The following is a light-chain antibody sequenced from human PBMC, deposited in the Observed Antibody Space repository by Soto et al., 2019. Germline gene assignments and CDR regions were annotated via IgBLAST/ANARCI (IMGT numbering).Light chain of an antibody. J-gene: IGKJ1*01. CDR1: QSVNNKY. Sequence: EIVLMQSPGTLSLSPGERATLSCRASQSVNNKYLAWYQQKPGQAPRLLIYGAYNRATGIPDRFCGSRSGTDFTLTISGLEPEDFGVYFCQQYATSPWTFGQGTSVDLK. V-gene: IGKV3-20*01. CDR2: GAY. CDR3: QQYATSPWT.